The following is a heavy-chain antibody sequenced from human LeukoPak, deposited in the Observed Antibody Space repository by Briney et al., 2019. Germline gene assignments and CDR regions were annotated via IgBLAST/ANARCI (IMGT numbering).Heavy chain of an antibody. CDR3: AELGITMIGGV. J-gene: IGHJ6*04. Sequence: GGSLRLSCVASGFTLRSYVMNWVRQTPGKGLEWVSSISGSGDSTFYADSVKGRFSISRDNSKNSLYLQMNSLRAEDTAVYYCAELGITMIGGVWGKGTTVTVSS. V-gene: IGHV3-23*01. CDR1: GFTLRSYV. D-gene: IGHD3-10*02. CDR2: ISGSGDST.